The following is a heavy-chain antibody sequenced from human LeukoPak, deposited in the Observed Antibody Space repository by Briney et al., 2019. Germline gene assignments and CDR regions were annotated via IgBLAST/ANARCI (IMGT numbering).Heavy chain of an antibody. CDR2: IYTSGST. CDR3: AIRRGYSYDY. CDR1: GGSISSGSYY. Sequence: SETLSLTCTVSGGSISSGSYYWSWIRQPAGKGLEWIGRIYTSGSTNYNPSLKSRVTISVDTSKNQFSLKLSSVTAADTAVYYCAIRRGYSYDYWGRGTLVTVSS. V-gene: IGHV4-61*02. J-gene: IGHJ4*02. D-gene: IGHD5-18*01.